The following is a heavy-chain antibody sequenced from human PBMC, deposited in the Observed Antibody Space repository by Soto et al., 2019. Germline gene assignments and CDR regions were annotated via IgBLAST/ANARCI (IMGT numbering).Heavy chain of an antibody. CDR2: ISSSGSTI. Sequence: GGSLRLSCAASGFTFSDYYMSWIRQAPGKGLEWVSYISSSGSTIYYADSVKGRFTISRDNAKNSLYLQMNSLRAEDTAVYYCARDDHDELLDTYYYYYMDVWGKGTTVTVSS. J-gene: IGHJ6*03. CDR3: ARDDHDELLDTYYYYYMDV. CDR1: GFTFSDYY. D-gene: IGHD2-15*01. V-gene: IGHV3-11*01.